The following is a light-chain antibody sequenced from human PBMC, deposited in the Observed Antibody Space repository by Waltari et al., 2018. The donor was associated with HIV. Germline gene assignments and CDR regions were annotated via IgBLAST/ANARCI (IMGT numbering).Light chain of an antibody. CDR1: KLVDKY. V-gene: IGLV3-1*01. CDR3: QTWDSGTAV. J-gene: IGLJ2*01. Sequence: SYELTQPSSVSVSPVQTAIITCSGNKLVDKYICWYQQKSGQSPVLVIYEDNKRPSGIPERFSGSNSGNTATLTISGTQAMDESDYYCQTWDSGTAVFGGGTK. CDR2: EDN.